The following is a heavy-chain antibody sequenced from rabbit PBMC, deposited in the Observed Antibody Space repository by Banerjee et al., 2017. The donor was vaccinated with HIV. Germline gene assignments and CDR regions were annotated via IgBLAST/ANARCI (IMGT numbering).Heavy chain of an antibody. D-gene: IGHD4-1*01. J-gene: IGHJ3*01. CDR2: IYAGSSGST. CDR3: ARDSSGWGRLGTL. V-gene: IGHV1S45*01. CDR1: GFSFSSSYW. Sequence: QEQLVESGGGLVQPEGSLTLTCTASGFSFSSSYWICWVRQAPGKGLEWIACIYAGSSGSTYYASWAKGRFTISKTSSTAVTLQMTSLTAADTATYFCARDSSGWGRLGTLWGQGTLVTVS.